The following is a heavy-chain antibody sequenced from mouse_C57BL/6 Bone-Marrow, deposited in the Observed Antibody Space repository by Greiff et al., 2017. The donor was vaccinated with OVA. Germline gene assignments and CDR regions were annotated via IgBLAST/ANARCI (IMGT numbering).Heavy chain of an antibody. Sequence: EVNVVESGGDLVKPGGSLKLSCAASGFTFSSYGMSWVRQTPDKRLEWVATISSGGSYTYYPDSVKGRFTISRDNAKNTLYLQMSSLKSEDTAMYYCARDFYGSSYWYFDVWGTGTTVTVSS. CDR1: GFTFSSYG. J-gene: IGHJ1*03. CDR3: ARDFYGSSYWYFDV. V-gene: IGHV5-6*01. CDR2: ISSGGSYT. D-gene: IGHD1-1*01.